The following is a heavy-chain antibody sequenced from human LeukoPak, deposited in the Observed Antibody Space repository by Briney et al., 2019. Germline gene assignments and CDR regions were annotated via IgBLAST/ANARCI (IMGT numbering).Heavy chain of an antibody. Sequence: GGSLRLSCAASGFTFSSYWMSWVRQAPGKGLEWVANIKQDGSEKYYVDSVKGRFTISRDNAKNSLYLQMNSLRAEDTAVYYCARDGPYYYDSSGSDYWGQGTLVTVSS. CDR1: GFTFSSYW. V-gene: IGHV3-7*01. CDR3: ARDGPYYYDSSGSDY. J-gene: IGHJ4*02. CDR2: IKQDGSEK. D-gene: IGHD3-22*01.